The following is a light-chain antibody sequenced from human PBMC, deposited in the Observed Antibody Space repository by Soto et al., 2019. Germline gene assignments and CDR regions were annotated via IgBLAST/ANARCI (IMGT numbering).Light chain of an antibody. CDR2: AAS. J-gene: IGKJ1*01. CDR1: QSITTY. V-gene: IGKV1-39*01. CDR3: QQCYSSPRT. Sequence: DIQMTQSPSTLSASVGDRVTITCRASQSITTYVNWYQQKLGKAPTLLIYAASSLQSGVPSRFSGSGSGTDFTLPISSLQPEDFATYFCQQCYSSPRTFGQGTKVDIK.